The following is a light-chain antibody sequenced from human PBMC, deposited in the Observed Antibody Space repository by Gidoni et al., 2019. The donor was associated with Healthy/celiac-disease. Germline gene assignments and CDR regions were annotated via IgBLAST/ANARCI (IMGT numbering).Light chain of an antibody. V-gene: IGKV3-20*01. CDR3: QQYGSSPPRT. Sequence: EIVLTQSPGTLSLSPGESATLSCRASQSVSSSYLAWYQQKPGQAPRLLIYGASSRATGIPDRLSGSGSGTDFTLTISRLEPEDFAVYYCQQYGSSPPRTFGQGTKVEIK. CDR1: QSVSSSY. J-gene: IGKJ1*01. CDR2: GAS.